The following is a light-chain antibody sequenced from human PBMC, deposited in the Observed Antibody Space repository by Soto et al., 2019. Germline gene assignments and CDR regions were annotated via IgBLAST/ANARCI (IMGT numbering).Light chain of an antibody. CDR3: EHYNNWPIT. Sequence: EIVMTQSPATLSVSPGERATLSCRASQDIGSNLAWYQQKPGQAPRLLIYGASTRATGIPARVSGSGAGTEFTLTISSLQSEDVAVYYCEHYNNWPITFGQGTRLEIK. CDR1: QDIGSN. J-gene: IGKJ5*01. V-gene: IGKV3-15*01. CDR2: GAS.